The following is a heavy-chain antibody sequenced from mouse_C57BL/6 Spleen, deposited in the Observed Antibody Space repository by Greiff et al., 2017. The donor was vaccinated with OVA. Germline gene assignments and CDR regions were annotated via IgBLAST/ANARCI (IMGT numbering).Heavy chain of an antibody. CDR3: ARGDYDYNYFDY. CDR2: ISDGGSYT. V-gene: IGHV5-4*03. D-gene: IGHD2-4*01. CDR1: GFTFSSYA. J-gene: IGHJ2*01. Sequence: EVKLVESGGGLVKPGGSLKLSCAASGFTFSSYAMSWVRQTPEQRLEWVATISDGGSYTSYPDNVKGRFTISRDNAKNNLYLQMSHLKSEDTAMYYCARGDYDYNYFDYWGQGTTLTVSS.